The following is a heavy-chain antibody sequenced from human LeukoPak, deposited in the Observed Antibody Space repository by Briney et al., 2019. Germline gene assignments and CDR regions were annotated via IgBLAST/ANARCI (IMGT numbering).Heavy chain of an antibody. CDR3: ARSLVLRFLEWWFDY. J-gene: IGHJ4*02. Sequence: ETLSLTCTVSGGSISSYYWSWVRQAPGKGLEWVSVIYSGGSTYYADSVKGRFTISRDNSKNTLYLQMNSLRAEDTAVYYCARSLVLRFLEWWFDYWGQGTLVTVSS. D-gene: IGHD3-3*01. CDR2: IYSGGST. V-gene: IGHV3-53*01. CDR1: GGSISSYY.